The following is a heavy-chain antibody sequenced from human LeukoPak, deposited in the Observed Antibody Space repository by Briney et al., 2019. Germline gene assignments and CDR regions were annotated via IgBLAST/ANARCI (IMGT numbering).Heavy chain of an antibody. CDR1: GGSISSSSYY. Sequence: SETLSLTCTVSGGSISSSSYYWGWIRQSPGKGLEWIGSIYYSGSTYYNPSLRSRVTISVDTSKNQFSQKLSSVTAADPAVYYCARVGVRVGATLDYWGQGTLVTASS. D-gene: IGHD1-26*01. J-gene: IGHJ4*02. V-gene: IGHV4-39*07. CDR3: ARVGVRVGATLDY. CDR2: IYYSGST.